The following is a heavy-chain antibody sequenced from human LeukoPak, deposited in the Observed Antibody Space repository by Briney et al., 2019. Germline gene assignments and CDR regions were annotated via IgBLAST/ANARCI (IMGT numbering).Heavy chain of an antibody. CDR2: INHSGST. Sequence: PSETLSLTCAVYGGSFSGYYWSWIRQPPGKGLEWIGEINHSGSTNYNPSLKSRVTISVDTSKNQFSLKLSSVTAADTAVYYCARTHLRGYYFDYWGRGTLVTVSS. J-gene: IGHJ4*02. CDR3: ARTHLRGYYFDY. V-gene: IGHV4-34*01. CDR1: GGSFSGYY.